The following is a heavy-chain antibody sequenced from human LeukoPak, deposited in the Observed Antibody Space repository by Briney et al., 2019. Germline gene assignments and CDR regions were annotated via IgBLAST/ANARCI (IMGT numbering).Heavy chain of an antibody. J-gene: IGHJ5*02. Sequence: GGSLRLSCAASGFTFSSYSMNWVRQAPGKGLEWVSYISSSSSTIYYADSVKGRFTISRDNAKNSLYLQMNSLRDEDTAVYYCARGGSSWYRGENWFDPWGQETLVTVSS. V-gene: IGHV3-48*02. CDR1: GFTFSSYS. CDR3: ARGGSSWYRGENWFDP. D-gene: IGHD6-13*01. CDR2: ISSSSSTI.